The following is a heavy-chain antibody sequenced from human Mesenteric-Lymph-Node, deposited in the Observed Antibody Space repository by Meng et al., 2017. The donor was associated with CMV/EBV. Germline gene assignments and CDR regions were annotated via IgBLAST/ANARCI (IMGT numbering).Heavy chain of an antibody. D-gene: IGHD3-22*01. Sequence: QLQLQEPGPGPVKPSETLSLSCIVSGDSISNSTYYWTWIRQPPGKGLEWIGSVHHSGTTYYNPSLKGRLTISVDTSANLFSLRLTTVTAADTATYYCARRGNYDSDYSEYWGQGTLVTVSS. CDR1: GDSISNSTYY. CDR2: VHHSGTT. CDR3: ARRGNYDSDYSEY. J-gene: IGHJ4*02. V-gene: IGHV4-39*01.